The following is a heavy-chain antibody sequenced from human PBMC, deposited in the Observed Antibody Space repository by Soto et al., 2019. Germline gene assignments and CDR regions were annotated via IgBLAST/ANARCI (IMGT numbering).Heavy chain of an antibody. Sequence: QVQLRESGPGLVKPSQTLSLTCTVSAGSISSGAYYWSWIRQPPGKGLEWIGYIYFSGDTYYNPSLKGRLSISRDTSKNQFSLRLSSVTAADTAVYYCARRFVGGTYPNRFDPWGQGTLVTVSS. V-gene: IGHV4-30-4*01. CDR3: ARRFVGGTYPNRFDP. D-gene: IGHD6-19*01. J-gene: IGHJ5*02. CDR2: IYFSGDT. CDR1: AGSISSGAYY.